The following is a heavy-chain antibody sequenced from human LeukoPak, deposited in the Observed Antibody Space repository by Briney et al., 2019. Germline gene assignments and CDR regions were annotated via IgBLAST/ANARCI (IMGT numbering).Heavy chain of an antibody. CDR2: IYHSGST. V-gene: IGHV4-38-2*02. Sequence: SETLSLTCTVSGYSISSGYYWGWLRQPPGKGLEWIGSIYHSGSTYYNPSLKSQVTISVDTSKNQFSLKLTSVTAADTAVYYCARQSFLTGYYADYWGQGTLVTVSS. D-gene: IGHD3-9*01. CDR1: GYSISSGYY. J-gene: IGHJ4*02. CDR3: ARQSFLTGYYADY.